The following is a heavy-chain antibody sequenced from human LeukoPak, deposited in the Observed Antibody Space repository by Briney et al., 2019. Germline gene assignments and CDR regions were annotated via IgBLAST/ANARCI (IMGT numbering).Heavy chain of an antibody. CDR1: GGTFSSYA. J-gene: IGHJ4*02. D-gene: IGHD3-16*01. CDR3: TPTGGSQGTGY. V-gene: IGHV1-69*04. CDR2: IIPILGIA. Sequence: SVKVSCKASGGTFSSYAISWVRQAPGQGLEWMGRIIPILGIANYAQKFQGRVTITADKSTSTAYMELSSLRSEDTAVYYCTPTGGSQGTGYWGQGTLVTVSS.